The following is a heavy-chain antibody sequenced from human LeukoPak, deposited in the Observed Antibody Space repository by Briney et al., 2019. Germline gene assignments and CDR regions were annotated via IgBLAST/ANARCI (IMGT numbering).Heavy chain of an antibody. CDR3: AKGGRRITTAYNWFDP. Sequence: GGSLRLSCAASGFTFSSYEMNWVRQAPGKGLEWVSSISISSTYIYYADSVKGRFTISRDNAKNSVHLQMNTLRVEDTALYYCAKGGRRITTAYNWFDPWGQGTLVTVSS. J-gene: IGHJ5*02. CDR1: GFTFSSYE. V-gene: IGHV3-21*04. CDR2: ISISSTYI. D-gene: IGHD1-1*01.